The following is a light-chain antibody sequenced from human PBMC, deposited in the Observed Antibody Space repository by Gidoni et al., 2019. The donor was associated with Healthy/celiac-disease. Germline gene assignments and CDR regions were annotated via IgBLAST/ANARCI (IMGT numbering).Light chain of an antibody. CDR1: NIGSKS. Sequence: SYVLTQPPSVSVAPGQTARITCGGNNIGSKSVHWSQQKPRQAPVLVVYDDSDRPSGIPERFSGSNSGNTATLTISRVEAGDEADYYCQVWDSSSDLVVFGGGTKLTVL. CDR3: QVWDSSSDLVV. J-gene: IGLJ2*01. CDR2: DDS. V-gene: IGLV3-21*02.